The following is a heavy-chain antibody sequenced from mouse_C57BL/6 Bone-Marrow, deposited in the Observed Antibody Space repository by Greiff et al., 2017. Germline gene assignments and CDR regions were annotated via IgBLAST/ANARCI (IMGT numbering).Heavy chain of an antibody. CDR2: ISDGGSYT. Sequence: EVHLVESGGGLVKPGGSLKLSCAASGFTFSSYAMSWVRQTPEKRLEWVATISDGGSYTYYPDNVKGRFTISRDNAKNNLYLQMSHLKSEDTAMYYCARDTSTDYFDYWGQGTTLTVSS. V-gene: IGHV5-4*01. CDR1: GFTFSSYA. D-gene: IGHD1-1*01. J-gene: IGHJ2*01. CDR3: ARDTSTDYFDY.